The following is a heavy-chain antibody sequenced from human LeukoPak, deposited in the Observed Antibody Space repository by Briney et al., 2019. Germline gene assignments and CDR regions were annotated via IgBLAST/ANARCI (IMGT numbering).Heavy chain of an antibody. CDR3: ARGREGLYFYDFWSGYYVGWFDP. Sequence: ASVKVSCKASGYTFTGYYMHWVRQAPGQGLEWMGWINPNSGGTNYAQKFQGRVTMTRDTSISTAYMELSSLRSEDTAVYYCARGREGLYFYDFWSGYYVGWFDPWGQGTLVTVSS. D-gene: IGHD3-3*01. V-gene: IGHV1-2*02. CDR1: GYTFTGYY. CDR2: INPNSGGT. J-gene: IGHJ5*02.